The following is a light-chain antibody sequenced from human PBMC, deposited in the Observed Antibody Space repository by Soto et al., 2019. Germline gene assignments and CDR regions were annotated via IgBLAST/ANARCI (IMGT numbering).Light chain of an antibody. CDR1: QAISSA. Sequence: GDRVTITCRASQAISSALVWYQQKPGKPPKLLIYDASSLESGVPSRFSGSGSGTEFTLTISSLQPDDFAAYYCQQYNSYSHAFGQGTKVDIK. CDR3: QQYNSYSHA. CDR2: DAS. J-gene: IGKJ1*01. V-gene: IGKV1-13*02.